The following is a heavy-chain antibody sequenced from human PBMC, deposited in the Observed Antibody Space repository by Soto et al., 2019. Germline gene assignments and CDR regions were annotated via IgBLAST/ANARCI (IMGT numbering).Heavy chain of an antibody. V-gene: IGHV6-1*01. J-gene: IGHJ4*02. CDR3: ARGVAGRGFDL. CDR1: WDSVSSNTAA. D-gene: IGHD6-19*01. CDR2: TYYRSNWRH. Sequence: LSQTLSLTCAISWDSVSSNTAAWNWIRSSPSRGLEWLGRTYYRSNWRHDYAVSVRSRITVNPDTYKNHFSLQLNSVTPDDTAVYYCARGVAGRGFDLWGQRTLVTV.